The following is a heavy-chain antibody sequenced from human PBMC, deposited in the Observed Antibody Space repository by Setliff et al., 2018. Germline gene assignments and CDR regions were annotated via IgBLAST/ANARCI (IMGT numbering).Heavy chain of an antibody. J-gene: IGHJ4*02. D-gene: IGHD3-3*01. CDR2: IGGSSNTI. Sequence: GGSLRLSCAASGFSFSSYTMNWVRQAPGKGLEWISSIGGSSNTIFYADSVKGRFTISRDNAKNSLYLQKSSLRAEDTAVYYCAKVGIFGGGYFDLWGRGTLVTVSS. V-gene: IGHV3-48*01. CDR3: AKVGIFGGGYFDL. CDR1: GFSFSSYT.